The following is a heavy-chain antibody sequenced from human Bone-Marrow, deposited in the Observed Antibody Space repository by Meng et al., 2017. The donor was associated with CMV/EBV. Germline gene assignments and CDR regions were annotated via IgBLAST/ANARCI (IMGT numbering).Heavy chain of an antibody. CDR3: ARGQQYMDF. J-gene: IGHJ4*02. V-gene: IGHV1-69*06. CDR2: IIPIFGTA. Sequence: QVQLVQSGADVRKPGSSVNISCKASGGTFNNDAITWVRQAPGQGLEWMGCIIPIFGTANYAQKFQGRVTIIADKSTNTNYMELSSLRSEDTAVYYCARGQQYMDFWGQGTLVTVSS. CDR1: GGTFNNDA. D-gene: IGHD6-13*01.